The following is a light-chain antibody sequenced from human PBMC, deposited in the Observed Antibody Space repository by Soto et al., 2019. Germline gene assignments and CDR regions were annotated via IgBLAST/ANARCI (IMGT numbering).Light chain of an antibody. CDR1: QSISSW. Sequence: DIHMTQSHSTLSASVGDRVTITCRASQSISSWLAWDKKKPGKAPKLLIYDASILESGVPSMFSGFGSGTYCTLNISSLQPDDFATYYCQKYNSYASAFGQGIKVEIK. CDR3: QKYNSYASA. J-gene: IGKJ1*01. V-gene: IGKV1-5*01. CDR2: DAS.